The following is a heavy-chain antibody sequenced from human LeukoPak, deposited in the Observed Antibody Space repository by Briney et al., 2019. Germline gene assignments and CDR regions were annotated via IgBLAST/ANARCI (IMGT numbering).Heavy chain of an antibody. J-gene: IGHJ5*02. CDR2: IYYSGST. V-gene: IGHV4-30-4*08. D-gene: IGHD6-19*01. CDR1: GGSISSGDYY. Sequence: PSQTLSLTCTVSGGSISSGDYYWSWIRQPPGKGLEWIGYIYYSGSTYYNPSLKSRVTISVDTSKNQFSLKLSSVTAADTAVYYCARGLRDSSGWYNWFDPWGRGTLVTVSS. CDR3: ARGLRDSSGWYNWFDP.